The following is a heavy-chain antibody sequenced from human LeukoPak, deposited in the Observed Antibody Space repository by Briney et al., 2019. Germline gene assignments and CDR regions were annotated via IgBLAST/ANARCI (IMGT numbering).Heavy chain of an antibody. V-gene: IGHV4-59*08. Sequence: SETLSLTCTVSGGSISSYYWSWIRQPPGKGLEWIGYIYYSGSTNYNPSLKSRVTISVDTSKNQFSLKLSSVTAADTAVYYCARHVGDRYYYYGMDVWGQGTTVTVSS. CDR1: GGSISSYY. D-gene: IGHD2-21*01. CDR2: IYYSGST. CDR3: ARHVGDRYYYYGMDV. J-gene: IGHJ6*02.